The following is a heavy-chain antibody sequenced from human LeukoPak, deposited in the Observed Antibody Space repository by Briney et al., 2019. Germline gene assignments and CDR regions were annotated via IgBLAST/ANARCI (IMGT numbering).Heavy chain of an antibody. D-gene: IGHD3-10*01. CDR3: AITSYSDSGSYYYFYGMDV. CDR2: INPNSGGT. CDR1: GYTFIDYY. V-gene: IGHV1-2*04. Sequence: ASVKVSCKASGYTFIDYYVHWVRQAPGQGLEWMGWINPNSGGTNYAQKFQGWVTMTRDTSISTAYIELSSLKFDDTAVYYCAITSYSDSGSYYYFYGMDVWGQGTTVTTSS. J-gene: IGHJ6*02.